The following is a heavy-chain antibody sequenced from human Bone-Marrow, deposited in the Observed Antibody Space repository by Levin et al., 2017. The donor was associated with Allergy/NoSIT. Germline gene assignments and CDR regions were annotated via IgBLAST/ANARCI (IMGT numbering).Heavy chain of an antibody. CDR2: ISWDSKNT. J-gene: IGHJ4*02. Sequence: QTGGSLRLSCAASGFAFDDYSMHWIRQAPGKRLEWVSLISWDSKNTFYADSVDGRFTISRDNSKNSLYLQMDSLRADDSALYFCAKEAGTIYFDSWGQGTLVTVSS. CDR3: AKEAGTIYFDS. D-gene: IGHD6-19*01. CDR1: GFAFDDYS. V-gene: IGHV3-43*01.